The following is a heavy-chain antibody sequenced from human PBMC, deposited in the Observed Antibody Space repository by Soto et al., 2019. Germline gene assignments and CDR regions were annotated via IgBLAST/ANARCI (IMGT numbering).Heavy chain of an antibody. V-gene: IGHV1-69*13. J-gene: IGHJ4*02. Sequence: SVKVSCKASGGTFNSYAISWVRQAPGQGLEWMGGIIPIFGTANYAQKFQGRVTITADESTSTAYMELSSLRSEDTAVYYCASDGDSSSWYYFDYWGQGTLVTVSS. CDR3: ASDGDSSSWYYFDY. CDR1: GGTFNSYA. CDR2: IIPIFGTA. D-gene: IGHD6-13*01.